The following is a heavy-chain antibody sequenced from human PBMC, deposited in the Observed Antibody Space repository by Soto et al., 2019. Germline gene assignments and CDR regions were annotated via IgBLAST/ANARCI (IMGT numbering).Heavy chain of an antibody. CDR2: IYYSGST. Sequence: SETLALTCTVSGGSISSYDGSWIRQPPGKGLEWIGYIYYSGSTNYNPSLKSRVTISVDTSKNQFSLKLSSVTAADTAVYYCASTLNYYDSSGPFDYWGQGTLXTVSS. J-gene: IGHJ4*02. V-gene: IGHV4-59*01. CDR1: GGSISSYD. D-gene: IGHD3-22*01. CDR3: ASTLNYYDSSGPFDY.